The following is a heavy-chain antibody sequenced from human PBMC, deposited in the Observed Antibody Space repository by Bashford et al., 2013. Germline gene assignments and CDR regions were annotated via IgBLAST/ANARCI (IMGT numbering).Heavy chain of an antibody. Sequence: SVKVSCKASGGTFSSYAISWVRQAPGQGLEWMGGIIPIFGTANYAQKFQGRVTITADESTSTAYMELSSLRSEDTAVYYCARDGNYYDSSGAFDAFDIWGQGTMVTVSS. CDR2: IIPIFGTA. CDR3: ARDGNYYDSSGAFDAFDI. D-gene: IGHD3-22*01. V-gene: IGHV1-69*13. CDR1: GGTFSSYA. J-gene: IGHJ3*02.